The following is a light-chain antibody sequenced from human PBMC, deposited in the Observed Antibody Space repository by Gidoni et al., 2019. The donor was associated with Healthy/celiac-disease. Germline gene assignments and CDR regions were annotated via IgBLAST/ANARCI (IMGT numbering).Light chain of an antibody. CDR3: QQYKNWPRT. Sequence: EIVLTQSPAPLSVSPGERATLSCRASQSVSSNLAWYQQKPGQAPRLLIYGASTRATGIPARVSGSGSGTEFTLTISSLQSEDFAVYYCQQYKNWPRTFGQGTKVEIK. J-gene: IGKJ1*01. V-gene: IGKV3-15*01. CDR2: GAS. CDR1: QSVSSN.